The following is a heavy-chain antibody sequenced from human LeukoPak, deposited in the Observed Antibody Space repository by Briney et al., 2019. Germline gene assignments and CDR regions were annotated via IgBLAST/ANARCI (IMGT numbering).Heavy chain of an antibody. Sequence: GGSLRLSCAASGFTFSDYYMSWIRQAPRKGLEWVSYISSSGTTIYYTDSVKGRFTISRDNAKNSLSLQIISLRAEDTAIYYCARHGGDYEDYFDYWGQGTLVTVSS. CDR2: ISSSGTTI. CDR3: ARHGGDYEDYFDY. J-gene: IGHJ4*02. CDR1: GFTFSDYY. V-gene: IGHV3-11*01. D-gene: IGHD3-22*01.